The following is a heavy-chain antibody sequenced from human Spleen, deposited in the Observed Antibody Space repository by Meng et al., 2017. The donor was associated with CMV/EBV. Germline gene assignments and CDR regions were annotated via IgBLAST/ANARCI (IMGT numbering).Heavy chain of an antibody. CDR1: AYTFTAYY. J-gene: IGHJ4*02. D-gene: IGHD6-13*01. Sequence: AHSGAVVKKCGASRKTACKAFAYTFTAYYINWVRQAPGQGLEWMGWINPNSGGTNYAQKFQGRVTMTRDTSISTAYMELSRLRSDDTAVYYCARSQQLVPYDYWGQGTLVTVSS. CDR2: INPNSGGT. CDR3: ARSQQLVPYDY. V-gene: IGHV1-2*02.